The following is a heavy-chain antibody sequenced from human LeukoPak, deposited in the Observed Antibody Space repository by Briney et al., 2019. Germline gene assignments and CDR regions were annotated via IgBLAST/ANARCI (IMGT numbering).Heavy chain of an antibody. D-gene: IGHD3-10*01. J-gene: IGHJ4*02. CDR2: VKSKGNGETT. CDR1: GLSISNDW. Sequence: PGGFLRLSCAASGLSISNDWMSWVRQAPGKGLEWVGRVKSKGNGETTDYAAPVKGRFTISRDDSKNTLYLQMNSLKIEDTAVYYCTLIQGWGSGSYYLDYWGQGTLVTVSS. CDR3: TLIQGWGSGSYYLDY. V-gene: IGHV3-15*01.